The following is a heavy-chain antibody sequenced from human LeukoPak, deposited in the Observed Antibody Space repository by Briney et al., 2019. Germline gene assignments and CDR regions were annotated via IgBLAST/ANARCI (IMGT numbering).Heavy chain of an antibody. CDR2: INPSGGST. CDR3: ARGYDVAVAGRYFDY. J-gene: IGHJ4*02. Sequence: ASVKVSCKASAYTFTSYYMHWVRRPPGHGLEWMGIINPSGGSTSYAQKFQGRVTMTRDTSTSTVYMELSSLRSEDTAVYYCARGYDVAVAGRYFDYWGQGTLVTVSS. CDR1: AYTFTSYY. V-gene: IGHV1-46*03. D-gene: IGHD6-19*01.